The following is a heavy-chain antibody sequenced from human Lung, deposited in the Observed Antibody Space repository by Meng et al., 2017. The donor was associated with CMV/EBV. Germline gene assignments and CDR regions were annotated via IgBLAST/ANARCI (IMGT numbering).Heavy chain of an antibody. V-gene: IGHV4-4*02. Sequence: VQLKESGPGLVKPSGTLSLTYGVSGVSISSNIRWTWVRQPPGKGLEWIGDIDDSGSTNYNPSLNSRISISLDKSKNHFSLKVNSVTAADTAVYYCARGKQDAWELLAYWGQGALVTVSS. D-gene: IGHD1-26*01. CDR2: IDDSGST. CDR1: GVSISSNIR. J-gene: IGHJ4*02. CDR3: ARGKQDAWELLAY.